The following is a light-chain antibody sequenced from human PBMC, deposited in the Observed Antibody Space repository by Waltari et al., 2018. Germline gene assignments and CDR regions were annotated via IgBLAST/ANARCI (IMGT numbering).Light chain of an antibody. CDR2: WAS. V-gene: IGKV4-1*01. J-gene: IGKJ3*01. CDR3: QQYYSTPFT. CDR1: QSVLYSSNNKNY. Sequence: DIVMTQSPDSLAVSLGERATINCKSSQSVLYSSNNKNYLAWYQQKPGQPPKLLIYWASTRASGVPGRCRGSGSGTDFTLTISSLQAEDVAVYYCQQYYSTPFTFGPGTKVDIK.